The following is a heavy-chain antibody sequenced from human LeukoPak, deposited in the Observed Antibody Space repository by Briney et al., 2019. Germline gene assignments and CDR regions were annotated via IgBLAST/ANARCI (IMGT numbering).Heavy chain of an antibody. Sequence: ASVKVSCKASGYTFTSYGISWVRQAPGQGLEWMGWISAYNGNTNYAQKLQGRVTMTTDTSTSTAYMELRSLRSEDTAVYYCARSPNYDFWSGYHYYFDYWGQGTLVTVSS. CDR2: ISAYNGNT. J-gene: IGHJ4*02. D-gene: IGHD3-3*01. CDR3: ARSPNYDFWSGYHYYFDY. CDR1: GYTFTSYG. V-gene: IGHV1-18*01.